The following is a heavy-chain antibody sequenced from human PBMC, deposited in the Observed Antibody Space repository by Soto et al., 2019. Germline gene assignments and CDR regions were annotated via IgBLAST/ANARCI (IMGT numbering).Heavy chain of an antibody. CDR1: GYTFTSYY. D-gene: IGHD3-9*01. CDR3: ARVSNAGIRYFDSWYFDY. V-gene: IGHV1-8*01. Sequence: ASVKVSCKASGYTFTSYYINWVREATGQGLEWMGWMNPNSGNTGYAQKFQGRVTMTRNTSISTAYMELSSLRSEDTAVYYCARVSNAGIRYFDSWYFDYWGQGTLVTVS. CDR2: MNPNSGNT. J-gene: IGHJ4*02.